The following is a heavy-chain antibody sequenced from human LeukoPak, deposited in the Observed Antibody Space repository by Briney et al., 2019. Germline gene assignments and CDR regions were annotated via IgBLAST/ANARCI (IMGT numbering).Heavy chain of an antibody. J-gene: IGHJ5*02. CDR2: IIPIFGTA. CDR3: ANSGFGELSWFDP. CDR1: GGTFSSYA. V-gene: IGHV1-69*13. Sequence: SVKVSCRASGGTFSSYAISWVRQAPGEGLEWMGGIIPIFGTANYAQKFQGRVTITADESTSTAYMELSSLRSEDTAVYYCANSGFGELSWFDPWGQGTLVTVSS. D-gene: IGHD3-10*01.